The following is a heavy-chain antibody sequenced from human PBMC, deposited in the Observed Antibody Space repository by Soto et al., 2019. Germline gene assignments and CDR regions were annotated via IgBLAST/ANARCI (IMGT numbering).Heavy chain of an antibody. CDR3: ARERNTGYDYSYYYGTDV. J-gene: IGHJ6*02. CDR2: ISYEGSNK. CDR1: GFTFSPHA. V-gene: IGHV3-30-3*01. D-gene: IGHD5-18*01. Sequence: GGSLRLSCAASGFTFSPHAMHWVRQGPGKGLEWVAVISYEGSNKYYADSVKGRFTISRDNSKNTLYLQMNSLRAEDTAVYYCARERNTGYDYSYYYGTDVWGQGTTVTVSS.